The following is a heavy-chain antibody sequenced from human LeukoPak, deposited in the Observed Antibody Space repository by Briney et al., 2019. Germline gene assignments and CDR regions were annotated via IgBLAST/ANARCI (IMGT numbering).Heavy chain of an antibody. J-gene: IGHJ4*02. CDR3: AKQKPYYYDSSGYPSYYFDY. Sequence: GGSLRLSCAASGFTFSSYAMHWVRQAPGKGLEWVAFIRYDGSNKYYADSVKGRFTISRDNSKNTLYLQMNSLRAEDTAVYYCAKQKPYYYDSSGYPSYYFDYWGQGTLVTVSS. CDR1: GFTFSSYA. D-gene: IGHD3-22*01. CDR2: IRYDGSNK. V-gene: IGHV3-30*02.